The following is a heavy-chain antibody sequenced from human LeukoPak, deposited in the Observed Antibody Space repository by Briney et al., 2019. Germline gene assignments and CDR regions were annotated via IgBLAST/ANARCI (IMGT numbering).Heavy chain of an antibody. J-gene: IGHJ4*02. CDR1: GDSMSTYY. CDR2: IYTTGST. V-gene: IGHV4-4*07. CDR3: ARADCSGGYCYFFDY. Sequence: SETLSLTCTVSGDSMSTYYWNWLRQSAGKGLEGLGRIYTTGSTTYNPSLKNRVTLSVDTSKNHFSLRLSSVTAADTAVYYCARADCSGGYCYFFDYWGQGTLVTVSS. D-gene: IGHD2-15*01.